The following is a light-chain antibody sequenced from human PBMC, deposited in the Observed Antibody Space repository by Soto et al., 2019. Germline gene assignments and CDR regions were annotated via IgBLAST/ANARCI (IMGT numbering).Light chain of an antibody. V-gene: IGKV1-5*01. J-gene: IGKJ1*01. CDR3: QHYVRMWA. CDR2: DAS. CDR1: ESITNR. Sequence: DIKMNHSPPTLSAYVGDRVTINCRASESITNRLAWYQQRPGKAPKVLIYDASNLESGVPSRFSGSGFGTEFILTISSLQPDDFATYCCQHYVRMWAFGQVANVDIK.